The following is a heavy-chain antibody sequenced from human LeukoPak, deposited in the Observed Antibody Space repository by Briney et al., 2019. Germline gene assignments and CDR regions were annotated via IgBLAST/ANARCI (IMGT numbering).Heavy chain of an antibody. V-gene: IGHV6-1*01. CDR2: TYYRSKWYN. J-gene: IGHJ4*02. Sequence: SQTLSVTCAISGDSVSSNSAAWNWIRQSPSRGLEWLGRTYYRSKWYNDYAVSVKSRITINPDTSKNQFSLQLNSVTPEDTAVYYCAREAGSRNKSPNYFDYWGQGTLVTVSS. CDR1: GDSVSSNSAA. D-gene: IGHD6-19*01. CDR3: AREAGSRNKSPNYFDY.